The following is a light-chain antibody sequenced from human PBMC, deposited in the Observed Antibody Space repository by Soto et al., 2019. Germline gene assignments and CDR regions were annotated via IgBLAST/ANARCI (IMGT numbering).Light chain of an antibody. V-gene: IGKV3-20*01. Sequence: ESLLIHSPSTLSLSPGERATLSCRPSQTLSSSFIAWYQQKPGAARRLLICDTSSRATVVADRNSGSGPGTDFIITISMLEPEDVAVFCCQQYGSPEIMFGQGTRLEIK. CDR3: QQYGSPEIM. CDR1: QTLSSSF. J-gene: IGKJ5*01. CDR2: DTS.